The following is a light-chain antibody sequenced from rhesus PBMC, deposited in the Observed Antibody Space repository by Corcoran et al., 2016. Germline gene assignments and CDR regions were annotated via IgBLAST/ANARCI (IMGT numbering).Light chain of an antibody. CDR2: LGS. V-gene: IGKV2-78*01. Sequence: DIVMTQTPLSLPVTPGEPASISCRSSQSLLHSDGYTYLDWYLPKPGQSPHLLIYLGSNRSSGVPDRFSGSGSGTDFTLKISRVEAEDVGVYYCMQGTQLPPTFGQGTKVEIK. CDR1: QSLLHSDGYTY. CDR3: MQGTQLPPT. J-gene: IGKJ1*01.